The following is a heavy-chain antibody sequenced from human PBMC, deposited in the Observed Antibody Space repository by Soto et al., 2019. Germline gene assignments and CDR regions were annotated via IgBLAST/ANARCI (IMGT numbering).Heavy chain of an antibody. Sequence: VQXLESGGGLVQPGGSLGLTCAASGFTFAGYVMSWVRQAPGKGLEWVSSISGSGGGIYYADSVXXRXXXSRXNXXXXXXXXXXXXXXXXXXVYYCAKDRRDXSXTPCYYFYGMDVXGQGTTXXVSS. CDR2: ISGSGGGI. V-gene: IGHV3-23*01. CDR1: GFTFAGYV. J-gene: IGHJ6*02. CDR3: AKDRRDXSXTPCYYFYGMDV. D-gene: IGHD2-2*01.